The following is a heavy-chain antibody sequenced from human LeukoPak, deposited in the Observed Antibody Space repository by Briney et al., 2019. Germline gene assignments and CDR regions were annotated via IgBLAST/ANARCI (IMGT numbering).Heavy chain of an antibody. V-gene: IGHV3-30*02. J-gene: IGHJ4*02. Sequence: GGSLRLSCAASGFTFNNYGMHWVRQAPGKGLEWVAFIRYNGNNQYYADSVKGRFTISRDNSKNTLYLQMNSLRAEDTAVYYCAKPAKTDYADYWGQGTLVTVSS. CDR3: AKPAKTDYADY. CDR1: GFTFNNYG. CDR2: IRYNGNNQ. D-gene: IGHD1-14*01.